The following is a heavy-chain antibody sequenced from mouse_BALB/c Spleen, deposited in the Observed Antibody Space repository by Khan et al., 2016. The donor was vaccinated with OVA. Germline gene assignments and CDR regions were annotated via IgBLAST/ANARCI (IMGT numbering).Heavy chain of an antibody. V-gene: IGHV1-18*01. CDR2: INPNNGDT. D-gene: IGHD1-1*01. Sequence: EVQLQQSGPDLVKPGASVKIPCKASGYTFTDYNMDWVKQSHGQSLEWIGDINPNNGDTFYNQKFKGKATLTVDKSSSTAFMELRSLTSEDTAVYYCARTGYGSLGYWGQGTTLTVSS. CDR1: GYTFTDYN. J-gene: IGHJ2*01. CDR3: ARTGYGSLGY.